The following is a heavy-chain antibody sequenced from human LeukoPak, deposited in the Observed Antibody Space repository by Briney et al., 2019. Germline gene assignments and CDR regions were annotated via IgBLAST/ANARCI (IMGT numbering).Heavy chain of an antibody. CDR1: GGSISSYY. CDR2: IYYSGST. D-gene: IGHD5-18*01. V-gene: IGHV4-59*01. J-gene: IGHJ4*02. CDR3: ARTQKDTAMAYFDY. Sequence: SETLSLTCTVSGGSISSYYWSWIRQPPGKGLEWIGYIYYSGSTNYNLSLKSRVTISVDTSKNQFSLKLSSVTAADTAVYYCARTQKDTAMAYFDYWGQGTLVTVSS.